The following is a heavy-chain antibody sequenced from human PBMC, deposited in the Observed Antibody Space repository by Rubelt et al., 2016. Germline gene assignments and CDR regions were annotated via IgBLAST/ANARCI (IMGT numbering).Heavy chain of an antibody. CDR3: ARTRIRNDDFWSSYYAFDT. CDR2: IDHTGST. D-gene: IGHD3-3*01. J-gene: IGHJ4*02. CDR1: GGSFSGYY. Sequence: QVQLQQWGAGLLKPSQTLSLTCAVYGGSFSGYYWSWIRQPPGKGLEWIGEIDHTGSTNYNPSLKSRVTISIDTSKNQFSLKVSSGTAADTAVDYCARTRIRNDDFWSSYYAFDTWGQGTLVTVSS. V-gene: IGHV4-34*02.